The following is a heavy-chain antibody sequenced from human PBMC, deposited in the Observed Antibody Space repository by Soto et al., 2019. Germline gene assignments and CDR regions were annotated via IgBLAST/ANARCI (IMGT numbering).Heavy chain of an antibody. CDR3: ARGSRLRFLEWLLPQLYYFDY. V-gene: IGHV3-7*01. Sequence: PGGSLRLSCAASGFTFSSYWMSWVRQAPGKGLEWVANIKQDGSEKYYVDSVKGRFTISRDNAKNSLYLQMNSLRAEDTAVYYCARGSRLRFLEWLLPQLYYFDYWGQGTLVTVSS. D-gene: IGHD3-3*01. CDR2: IKQDGSEK. J-gene: IGHJ4*02. CDR1: GFTFSSYW.